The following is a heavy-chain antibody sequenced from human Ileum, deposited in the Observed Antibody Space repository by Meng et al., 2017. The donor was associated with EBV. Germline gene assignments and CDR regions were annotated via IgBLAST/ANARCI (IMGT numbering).Heavy chain of an antibody. CDR3: ARRYYGVPFDN. CDR2: IYYSGST. D-gene: IGHD3-3*01. Sequence: QLQLHESGPGLVKPSETPSLTCAVSGDSISSSNHWWGWIRQPPGKGLEWVGTIYYSGSTFYNPSLKSRVTISLDTSKNQFSLKVSSVTAADTAVYYCARRYYGVPFDNWGQGTLVTVSS. J-gene: IGHJ4*02. V-gene: IGHV4-39*01. CDR1: GDSISSSNHW.